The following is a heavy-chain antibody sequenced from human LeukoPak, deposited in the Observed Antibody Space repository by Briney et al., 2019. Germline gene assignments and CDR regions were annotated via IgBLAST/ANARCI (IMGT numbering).Heavy chain of an antibody. Sequence: SETLSLTCTVSGGSISSSNYYWAWIRQPPGKGLEWIGSIYYSGTTYYNPSLKSRVTISVDTSNNQFSLKLSSVTAADTAVYYCARGGLGDLWFGDWGQGTLVTVSS. V-gene: IGHV4-39*07. D-gene: IGHD3-10*01. J-gene: IGHJ4*02. CDR3: ARGGLGDLWFGD. CDR2: IYYSGTT. CDR1: GGSISSSNYY.